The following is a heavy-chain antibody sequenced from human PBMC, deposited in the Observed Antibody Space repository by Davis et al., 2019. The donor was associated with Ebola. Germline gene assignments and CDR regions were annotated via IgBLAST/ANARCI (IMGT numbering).Heavy chain of an antibody. CDR2: IYYSGST. V-gene: IGHV4-59*01. CDR1: GGSISSYY. Sequence: SETLSLTCTVSGGSISSYYWSWIRQPPGKGLEWIGYIYYSGSTTYNSSLKSRLTISIDTSKNQFSLKLSSVTAADTAVYYCARSRLRDYYGSGTNWFDPWGQGTLVTVSS. CDR3: ARSRLRDYYGSGTNWFDP. J-gene: IGHJ5*02. D-gene: IGHD3-10*01.